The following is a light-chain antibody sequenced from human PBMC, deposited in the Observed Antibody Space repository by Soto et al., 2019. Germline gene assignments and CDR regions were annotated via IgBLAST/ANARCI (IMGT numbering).Light chain of an antibody. Sequence: QSALTQPASVSGSPGQSITISCTGTSSDVGSYNLVSWYQQLPGKAPKLMIYEGSKRPSWVSNRFSGSKSGNTASLTISGLQAEDEADYYCCSYAGRWVFGGGTKVTVL. CDR1: SSDVGSYNL. CDR3: CSYAGRWV. V-gene: IGLV2-23*01. CDR2: EGS. J-gene: IGLJ2*01.